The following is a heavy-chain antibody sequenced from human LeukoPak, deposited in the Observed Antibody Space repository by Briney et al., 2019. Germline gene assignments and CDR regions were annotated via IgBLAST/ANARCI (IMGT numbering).Heavy chain of an antibody. V-gene: IGHV3-33*08. J-gene: IGHJ4*02. CDR1: GFTFSNSA. CDR3: ARDLLAYSSGWYYFDY. CDR2: IWYDGSNK. Sequence: GGSLRLSCAASGFTFSNSAMSWVRQAPGKGLEWVAVIWYDGSNKYYADSVKGRFTISRDNSKNTLYLQMNSLRAEDTAVYYCARDLLAYSSGWYYFDYWGLGTLVTVSS. D-gene: IGHD6-19*01.